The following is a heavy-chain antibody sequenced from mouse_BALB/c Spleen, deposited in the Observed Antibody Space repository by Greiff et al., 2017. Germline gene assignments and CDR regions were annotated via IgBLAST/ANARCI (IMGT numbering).Heavy chain of an antibody. CDR3: ARGIYYGSSYLNYFDY. V-gene: IGHV1S81*02. D-gene: IGHD1-1*01. J-gene: IGHJ2*01. Sequence: VQLQQPGAELVKPGASVKLSCKASGYTFTSYWMHWVKQRPGQGLEWIGEINPSNGRTNYNEKFKSKATLTVDKSSSTAYMQLSSLTSEDSAVYYCARGIYYGSSYLNYFDYWGQGTTLTVSS. CDR2: INPSNGRT. CDR1: GYTFTSYW.